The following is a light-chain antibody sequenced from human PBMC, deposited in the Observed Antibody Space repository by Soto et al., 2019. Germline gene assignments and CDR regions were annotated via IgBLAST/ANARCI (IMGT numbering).Light chain of an antibody. Sequence: QSALTQPASVSGSPGQSITISCTGTSSDVGGYNYVSWYQQHPGKAPKLMIYDVSNRASGVSNRFSGSKSGNTACLTISGLQAEDEADYYCSSYTSSSTLDVVFGGGPQLTVL. CDR2: DVS. CDR1: SSDVGGYNY. CDR3: SSYTSSSTLDVV. V-gene: IGLV2-14*01. J-gene: IGLJ2*01.